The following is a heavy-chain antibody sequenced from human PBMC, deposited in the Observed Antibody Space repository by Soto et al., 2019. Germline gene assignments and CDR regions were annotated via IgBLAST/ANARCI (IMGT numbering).Heavy chain of an antibody. J-gene: IGHJ6*03. CDR3: ARRYSSSWYAPHSPKTYYYYYMDV. CDR1: GGSVSSGSYY. CDR2: IYYSGST. D-gene: IGHD6-13*01. V-gene: IGHV4-61*01. Sequence: SETLSLTCTVSGGSVSSGSYYWSWIRQPPGKGLEWIGYIYYSGSTNYNPSLKSRVTISVDTSKNQFSLKLSSVTAADTAVYYCARRYSSSWYAPHSPKTYYYYYMDVWGKGTTVTVSS.